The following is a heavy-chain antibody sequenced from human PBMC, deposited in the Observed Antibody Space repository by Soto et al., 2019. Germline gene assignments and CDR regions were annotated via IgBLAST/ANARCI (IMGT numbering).Heavy chain of an antibody. J-gene: IGHJ6*02. D-gene: IGHD2-8*01. CDR1: GFTFSSYS. V-gene: IGHV3-21*01. CDR3: ARDGDIVLMVYAPYYYYGMDV. CDR2: ISSSSSYI. Sequence: GGSLRLSCAASGFTFSSYSMNWFRQAPGKGLEWVSSISSSSSYIYYADSVKGRFTISRDNAKNSLYLQMNSLRAEDTAVYYCARDGDIVLMVYAPYYYYGMDVWGQGTTVTVSS.